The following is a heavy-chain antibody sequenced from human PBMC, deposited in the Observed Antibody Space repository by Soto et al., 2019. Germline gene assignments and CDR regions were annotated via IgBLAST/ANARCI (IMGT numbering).Heavy chain of an antibody. CDR3: VRARGGEYFGEQLS. V-gene: IGHV3-13*04. CDR1: GFTFSRYD. CDR2: IGTAADT. D-gene: IGHD3-10*01. Sequence: EVQLVESGGGLVQPGGSLRLSCAASGFTFSRYDMYWVRQATGKGLEWVSAIGTAADTYYPPCVQGRFNISRENAKNSLYLQMNSLRAGDTAVYYCVRARGGEYFGEQLSWGQGTLVTVSS. J-gene: IGHJ4*02.